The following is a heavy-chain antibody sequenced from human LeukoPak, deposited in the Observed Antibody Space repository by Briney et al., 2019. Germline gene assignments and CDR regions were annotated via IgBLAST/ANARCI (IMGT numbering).Heavy chain of an antibody. CDR1: GYSISSGYY. D-gene: IGHD2-2*01. CDR2: IHHSGST. Sequence: PSETLSLTCTVSGYSISSGYYWGWIRRPPGKGLEWIGSIHHSGSTYYNPALKSRVTISVDTSKKQFSLNLRSVTAADTAMYYCARVQSYAYGFDYWGQGTLVTVSS. V-gene: IGHV4-38-2*02. CDR3: ARVQSYAYGFDY. J-gene: IGHJ4*02.